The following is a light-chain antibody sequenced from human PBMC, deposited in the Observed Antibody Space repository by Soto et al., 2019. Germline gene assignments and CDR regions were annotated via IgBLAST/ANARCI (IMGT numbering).Light chain of an antibody. CDR2: DVD. CDR3: SSYTNSNTLV. Sequence: HSVLNQPSPVSGAPGQSITISLTGNNRDVGGYNYVSWYQQYPGKAPKLMIYDVDTRPSGVSNRFSGSKSGNTASLTISGLQADDEADYYCSSYTNSNTLVFGSGTKVTVL. CDR1: NRDVGGYNY. J-gene: IGLJ1*01. V-gene: IGLV2-14*01.